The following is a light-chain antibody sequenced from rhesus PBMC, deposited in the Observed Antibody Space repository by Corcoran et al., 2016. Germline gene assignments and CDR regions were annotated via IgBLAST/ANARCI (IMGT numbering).Light chain of an antibody. V-gene: IGKV1-21*01. J-gene: IGKJ4*01. Sequence: DIQMTQSPSSLSASVGDRVTITRRASQGISSWLAWYQQKPGRAPKLLIYTAAKLQSGVPSRFSGSGSGTDFTLTISSLHPEGLATYYCHPYNRAPLTFGGWTKVKI. CDR3: HPYNRAPLT. CDR1: QGISSW. CDR2: TAA.